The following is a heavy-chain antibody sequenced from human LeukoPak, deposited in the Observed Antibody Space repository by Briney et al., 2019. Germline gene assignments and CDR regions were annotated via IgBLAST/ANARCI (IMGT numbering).Heavy chain of an antibody. D-gene: IGHD3-22*01. J-gene: IGHJ4*02. Sequence: GGSLRLSCAASGFTFSSYEMNWVRQAPGKGLEWVSYISTSGSTIYYADSVKGRFTISRDNAKNSLYLQMNSLRAEDTALYYCARDLPQIEYWGQGTLVTVSS. CDR3: ARDLPQIEY. V-gene: IGHV3-48*03. CDR2: ISTSGSTI. CDR1: GFTFSSYE.